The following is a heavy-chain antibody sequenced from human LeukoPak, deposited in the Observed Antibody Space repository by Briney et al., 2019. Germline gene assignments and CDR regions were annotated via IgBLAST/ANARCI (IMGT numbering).Heavy chain of an antibody. Sequence: ASVKVSCKASGYTFTSYGISWVRQAPGQGLEWMGWISAYNGNTNYAQKLQGRVTMTRDTSTSTVYMELSSLRSEDTAVYYCAIAKEPYSPEDYWGQGTLVTVSS. CDR1: GYTFTSYG. D-gene: IGHD1-26*01. V-gene: IGHV1-18*01. CDR2: ISAYNGNT. J-gene: IGHJ4*02. CDR3: AIAKEPYSPEDY.